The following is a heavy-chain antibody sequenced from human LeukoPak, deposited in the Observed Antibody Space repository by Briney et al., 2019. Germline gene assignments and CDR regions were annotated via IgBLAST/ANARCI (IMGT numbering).Heavy chain of an antibody. CDR1: GFTFSSYS. V-gene: IGHV3-21*01. Sequence: GGSLRLSCAASGFTFSSYSMDWVRQAPGKGLEWVSSIGSSSSYIYYADSVKGRFTISRDNAKNSLYLQMNSLRAEDTAVYYCASGRSIAAAYFDYWGQGTLVTVSS. D-gene: IGHD6-13*01. CDR2: IGSSSSYI. J-gene: IGHJ4*02. CDR3: ASGRSIAAAYFDY.